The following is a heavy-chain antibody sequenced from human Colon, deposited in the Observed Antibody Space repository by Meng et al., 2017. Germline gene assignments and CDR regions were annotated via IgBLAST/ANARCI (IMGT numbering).Heavy chain of an antibody. CDR3: ARDSGYDKNWFDP. V-gene: IGHV4-61*01. D-gene: IGHD5-12*01. CDR2: IYYSGST. J-gene: IGHJ5*02. Sequence: VQLQESGPGLVMPSETLFLTCTVSGGSVIRNSYYWIWIRQPPGKGLEWIGFIYYSGSTNYNPSLKSRVTISVDTSKNQFSLKVSSVTAADTAVYYCARDSGYDKNWFDPWGQGTLVTVSS. CDR1: GGSVIRNSYY.